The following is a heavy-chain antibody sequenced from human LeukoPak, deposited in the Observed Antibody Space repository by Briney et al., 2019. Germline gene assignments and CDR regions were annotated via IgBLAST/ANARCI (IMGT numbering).Heavy chain of an antibody. CDR3: AKDLKYQLLPY. CDR2: ISGSGGST. Sequence: GGSLRLSCAASGFTFSSYAMSWVRQAPGKGLEWVSAISGSGGSTYYADSVKGRSTISRDNSKNTLYLQMNSLRAEDTAVYYCAKDLKYQLLPYWGQGTLVTVSS. V-gene: IGHV3-23*01. D-gene: IGHD2-2*01. CDR1: GFTFSSYA. J-gene: IGHJ4*02.